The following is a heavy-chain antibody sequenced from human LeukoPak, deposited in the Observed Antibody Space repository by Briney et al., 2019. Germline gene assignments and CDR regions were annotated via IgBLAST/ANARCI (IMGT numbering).Heavy chain of an antibody. CDR2: IYYSGST. J-gene: IGHJ4*02. CDR3: ARASAYYDILTGYYMEDYFDY. CDR1: GGSISSYY. Sequence: SETLSLTCTVSGGSISSYYWSWLRQPPGKGLEWIGYIYYSGSTNYNPSLKSRVTISVDTSKNQFSLKLSSVTAADTAVYYCARASAYYDILTGYYMEDYFDYWGQGILVSVSS. V-gene: IGHV4-59*01. D-gene: IGHD3-9*01.